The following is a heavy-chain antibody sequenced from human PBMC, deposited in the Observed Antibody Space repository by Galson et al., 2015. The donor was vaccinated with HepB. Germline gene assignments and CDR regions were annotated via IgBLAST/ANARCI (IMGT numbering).Heavy chain of an antibody. CDR1: GFTFSSYS. V-gene: IGHV3-48*01. CDR3: ARDLVLWFGESLGYYYGMDV. J-gene: IGHJ6*02. CDR2: ISSSSGSI. D-gene: IGHD3-10*01. Sequence: SLRLSCAASGFTFSSYSMNWVRQAPGKGLEWISYISSSSGSIYYADSVKGRFTISRDNAKNSLYLQMNSLRAEDTAVFYCARDLVLWFGESLGYYYGMDVWGQGTTVTVSS.